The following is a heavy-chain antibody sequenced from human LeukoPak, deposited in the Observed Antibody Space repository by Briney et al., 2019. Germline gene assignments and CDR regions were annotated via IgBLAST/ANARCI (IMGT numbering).Heavy chain of an antibody. CDR3: AGMRITTPTVRTLDY. D-gene: IGHD1-14*01. J-gene: IGHJ4*02. CDR2: IYYTGST. Sequence: SETLSLTCTVSGGSMSTYYWTWIRQPPGKGLEWIGFIYYTGSTDYNPSLKSRVTISVDTSKNQFSLKLSSVTAADTAVYYCAGMRITTPTVRTLDYWGQGTLVTVSS. V-gene: IGHV4-59*01. CDR1: GGSMSTYY.